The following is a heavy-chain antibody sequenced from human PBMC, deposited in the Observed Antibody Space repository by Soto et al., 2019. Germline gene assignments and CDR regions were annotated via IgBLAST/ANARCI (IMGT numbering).Heavy chain of an antibody. CDR3: ATLTGSH. Sequence: ITLKESGPPLVNPTQTLTLTCSFSGFSLTANGVGVGWVRQPPVLALEWLAMVYWDDDKHYSASLRSRLSLTKDTSKSQVVLTMTNMDPVDTGTYYCATLTGSHWGQGALVTVSS. CDR1: GFSLTANGVG. CDR2: VYWDDDK. V-gene: IGHV2-5*02. D-gene: IGHD3-9*01. J-gene: IGHJ4*02.